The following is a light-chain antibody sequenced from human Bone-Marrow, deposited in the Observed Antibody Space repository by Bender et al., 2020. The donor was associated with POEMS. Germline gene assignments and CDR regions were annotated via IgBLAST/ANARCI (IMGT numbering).Light chain of an antibody. CDR3: QAWESISAGV. Sequence: SYEVTQPPSVSVSPGQTASISCSGDELGHKYICWYQQKAGHSPVLVMYEDTKRPSGIPERFSGSKSGNTATLTIRGTQDVDEADYYCQAWESISAGVFGGGTKVTVL. CDR2: EDT. V-gene: IGLV3-1*01. CDR1: ELGHKY. J-gene: IGLJ2*01.